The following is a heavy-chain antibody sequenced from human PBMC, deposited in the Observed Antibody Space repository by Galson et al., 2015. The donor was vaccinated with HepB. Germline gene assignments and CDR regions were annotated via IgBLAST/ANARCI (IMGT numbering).Heavy chain of an antibody. V-gene: IGHV3-33*08. J-gene: IGHJ4*02. CDR1: TFIFSTYS. D-gene: IGHD3-16*01. Sequence: VQLVESGGGLVQPGRSLRLSCAASTFIFSTYSMNWVRQAPGKGLEWVAVTRYDGSNKNYADSVKGRFTISRDNSKNTLYLQMNSLRAEDTAVYYCARWGGNAEYYFDYGGQGTLVTVSS. CDR3: ARWGGNAEYYFDY. CDR2: TRYDGSNK.